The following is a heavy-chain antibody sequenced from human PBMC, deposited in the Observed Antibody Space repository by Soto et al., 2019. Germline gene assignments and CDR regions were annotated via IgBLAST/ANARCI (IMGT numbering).Heavy chain of an antibody. CDR3: ARARRSLKLALDY. CDR1: GFTFSSYW. V-gene: IGHV3-7*03. CDR2: IKQDGSEK. Sequence: EVQLVESGGGLVQPGGSLRLSCAASGFTFSSYWMSWVRQAPGKGLEWVANIKQDGSEKYYVDSVKGRFTISRDNAKNSLYLQMNSLRAEDTAVYYCARARRSLKLALDYWGQGTLVTVSS. J-gene: IGHJ4*02.